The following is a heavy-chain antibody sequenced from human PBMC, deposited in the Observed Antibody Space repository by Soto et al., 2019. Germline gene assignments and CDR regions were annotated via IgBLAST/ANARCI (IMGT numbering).Heavy chain of an antibody. CDR2: ISYDGSNK. CDR3: AKDIFSVAAALYYYYGMDV. J-gene: IGHJ6*02. CDR1: GFTFSSYG. Sequence: QVQLVESGGGVVQPGRSLRLSCAASGFTFSSYGMHWVRQAPGKGLEWVAVISYDGSNKYYADSVKGRFTISRDNSKNTLYLQMNSLRAEDTAVYYCAKDIFSVAAALYYYYGMDVWGQGTTVTVSS. V-gene: IGHV3-30*18. D-gene: IGHD6-13*01.